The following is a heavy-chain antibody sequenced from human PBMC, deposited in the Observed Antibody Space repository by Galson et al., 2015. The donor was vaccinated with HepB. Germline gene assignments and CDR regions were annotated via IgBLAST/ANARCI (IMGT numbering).Heavy chain of an antibody. Sequence: SLRLSCAASGFTFGDYAMSWVRQAPGKGLEWVGFIRSKAYGGTTEYAASVKGRFTIPRDDSKSIAYLQMNSLKTEDTAVYYCTRVRTYYDFWSGYYNYYGMDVWGQGTTVTVSS. D-gene: IGHD3-3*01. V-gene: IGHV3-49*04. CDR3: TRVRTYYDFWSGYYNYYGMDV. CDR2: IRSKAYGGTT. CDR1: GFTFGDYA. J-gene: IGHJ6*02.